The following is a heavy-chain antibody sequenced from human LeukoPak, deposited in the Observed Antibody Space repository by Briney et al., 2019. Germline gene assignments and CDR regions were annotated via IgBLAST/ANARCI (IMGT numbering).Heavy chain of an antibody. Sequence: SETLSLTCAVSGYSISSGYYWGWIRQPPGRGLEWIGSIYHSGSTYYNPSLKSRVTISVDTSKNQFSLKLSSVTAAETGVYYCARHVLRGNSFHYFDYWGQGTLVTVSS. CDR1: GYSISSGYY. J-gene: IGHJ4*02. CDR2: IYHSGST. V-gene: IGHV4-38-2*01. D-gene: IGHD4-23*01. CDR3: ARHVLRGNSFHYFDY.